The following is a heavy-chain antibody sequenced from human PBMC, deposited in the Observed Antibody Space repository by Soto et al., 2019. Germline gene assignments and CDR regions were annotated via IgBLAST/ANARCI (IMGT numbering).Heavy chain of an antibody. J-gene: IGHJ4*02. CDR1: GFTFSSYW. D-gene: IGHD6-19*01. CDR2: IKQDGSEK. V-gene: IGHV3-7*03. CDR3: ARDGVDDSSGWKY. Sequence: PGGSLRLSCAASGFTFSSYWMSWVRQAPGKGLEWVANIKQDGSEKYYVDSVKGRFTISRENAKNSLYLQMNSLRGEDTAVYYCARDGVDDSSGWKYWGQGTLVTVSS.